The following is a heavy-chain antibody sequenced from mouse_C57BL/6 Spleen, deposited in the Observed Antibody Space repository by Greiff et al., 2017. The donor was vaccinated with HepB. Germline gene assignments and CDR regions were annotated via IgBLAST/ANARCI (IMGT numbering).Heavy chain of an antibody. D-gene: IGHD1-1*01. Sequence: QVHVKQSGAELVRPGTSVKVSCKASGYAFTNYLIEWVKQRPGQGLEWIGVINPGSGGTNYNEKFKGKATLTADKSSSTAYMQLSSLTSEDSAVYFCARYYYGSSYGYAMDYWGQGTSVTVSS. J-gene: IGHJ4*01. CDR1: GYAFTNYL. CDR3: ARYYYGSSYGYAMDY. CDR2: INPGSGGT. V-gene: IGHV1-54*01.